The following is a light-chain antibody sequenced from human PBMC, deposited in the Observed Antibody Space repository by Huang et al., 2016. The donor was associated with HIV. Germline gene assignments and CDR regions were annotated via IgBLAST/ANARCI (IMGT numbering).Light chain of an antibody. CDR2: DGS. CDR1: QSVSSY. Sequence: EVVLTQSPATLSLFPGERATLSCRASQSVSSYLAWYQQGPGQAPRRLIYDGSNRVTGIPTRFSGSGSGTDFTLTISSLEPEDFAVYYCQQRDNWLTFGGGTKVEI. V-gene: IGKV3-11*01. J-gene: IGKJ4*01. CDR3: QQRDNWLT.